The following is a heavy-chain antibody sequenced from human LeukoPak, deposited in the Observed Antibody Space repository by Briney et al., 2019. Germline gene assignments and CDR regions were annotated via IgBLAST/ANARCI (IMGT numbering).Heavy chain of an antibody. Sequence: SETLSLTCTVSGGSISSYYWSWIRQPPGRGLEYIGYIYYSGSTNYNPSLKSRVTISVDTSKNQFSLKLSSVTAADTAVYYCARVGKQGWDFDHWGQGTLVTVSS. D-gene: IGHD6-19*01. J-gene: IGHJ4*02. CDR1: GGSISSYY. V-gene: IGHV4-59*01. CDR2: IYYSGST. CDR3: ARVGKQGWDFDH.